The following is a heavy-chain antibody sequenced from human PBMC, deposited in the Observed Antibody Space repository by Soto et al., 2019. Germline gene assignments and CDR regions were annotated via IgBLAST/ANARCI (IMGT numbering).Heavy chain of an antibody. V-gene: IGHV3-11*01. CDR3: ARIAAAGNYYFDY. Sequence: GGSLRLSCAASGLTFSDRCMSWIRQAPGKGLEWVSYISSSGNTIYYADSVKGRFTIPRDNARNSLFLQMNSLRAEDTAVYYCARIAAAGNYYFDYWGQGTLVTVSS. CDR2: ISSSGNTI. D-gene: IGHD6-13*01. J-gene: IGHJ4*02. CDR1: GLTFSDRC.